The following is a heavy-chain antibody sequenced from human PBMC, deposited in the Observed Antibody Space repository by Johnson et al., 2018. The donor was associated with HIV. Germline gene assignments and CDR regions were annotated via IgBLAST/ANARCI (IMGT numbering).Heavy chain of an antibody. CDR2: ISSGGSSI. CDR3: ARGGTYNWSQDRIGKAFDI. Sequence: QVQLVESGGGVVQPGRSLRISCAASGFTFSDYYMSWIRQAPGKGLEWVSYISSGGSSIYYADSVRGRFTISRDNAKKSLFLQLNRLRAGDTAVYHCARGGTYNWSQDRIGKAFDIWGQGTTDTVSS. J-gene: IGHJ3*02. V-gene: IGHV3-11*04. CDR1: GFTFSDYY. D-gene: IGHD1-20*01.